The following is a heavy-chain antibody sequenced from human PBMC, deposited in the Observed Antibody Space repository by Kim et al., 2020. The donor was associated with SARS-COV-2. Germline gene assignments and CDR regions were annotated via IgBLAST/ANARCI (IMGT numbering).Heavy chain of an antibody. J-gene: IGHJ6*02. D-gene: IGHD5-18*01. CDR2: IIPIFGTA. CDR1: GGTFSSYA. Sequence: SVKVSCKASGGTFSSYAISWVRQAPGQVLEWMGGIIPIFGTANYAQKFQGRVTITADESTSTAYMELSSLRSEDTAVYYCARHNPGGYSYGYYYYGMDVWGQGTTVTVSS. CDR3: ARHNPGGYSYGYYYYGMDV. V-gene: IGHV1-69*13.